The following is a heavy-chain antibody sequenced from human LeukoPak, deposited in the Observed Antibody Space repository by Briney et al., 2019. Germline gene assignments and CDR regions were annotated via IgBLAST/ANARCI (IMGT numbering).Heavy chain of an antibody. V-gene: IGHV1-18*01. J-gene: IGHJ6*03. CDR1: GGTFSSYA. CDR2: ISAYNGNT. CDR3: ARAFGYPPYYYGSGSSYYYYYMDV. D-gene: IGHD3-10*01. Sequence: ASVKVSCKASGGTFSSYAISWVRQAPGQGLEWMGWISAYNGNTNYAQKLQGRVTMTTDTSTSTAYMELRSLRSDDTAVYYCARAFGYPPYYYGSGSSYYYYYMDVWGKGTTVTVSS.